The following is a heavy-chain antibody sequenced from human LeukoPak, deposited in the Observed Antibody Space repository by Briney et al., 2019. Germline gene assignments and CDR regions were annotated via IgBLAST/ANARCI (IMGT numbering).Heavy chain of an antibody. V-gene: IGHV3-48*03. J-gene: IGHJ5*02. D-gene: IGHD6-13*01. CDR2: IGSSDSTT. Sequence: GGSLRLSCVASGFTFSSYEMNWVRQAPGKGLEWLSYIGSSDSTTHYADSVKGRFTISRDNAKNSLYLQMNSLRVEDTAVYYCARDVRAKAAAGQFDPWGQGTLVTVSS. CDR1: GFTFSSYE. CDR3: ARDVRAKAAAGQFDP.